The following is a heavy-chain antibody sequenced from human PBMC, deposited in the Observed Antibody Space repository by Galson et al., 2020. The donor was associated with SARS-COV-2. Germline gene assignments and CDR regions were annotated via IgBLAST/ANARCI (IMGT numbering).Heavy chain of an antibody. D-gene: IGHD3-16*01. CDR2: ISYDGSNK. Sequence: TGGSLRPSCAASGFTFSSYAMHWVRQAPGKGLERVAVISYDGSNKYYADSVKGRFTISRDNSKNTLYLQMNSLRAGDTAVYYCTRDGGGYIDYWGQGALVTVSS. CDR3: TRDGGGYIDY. J-gene: IGHJ4*02. CDR1: GFTFSSYA. V-gene: IGHV3-30-3*01.